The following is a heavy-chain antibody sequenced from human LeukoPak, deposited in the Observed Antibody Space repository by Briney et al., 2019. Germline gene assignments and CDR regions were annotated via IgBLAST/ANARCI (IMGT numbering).Heavy chain of an antibody. CDR2: IHHSGNT. Sequence: PSQTLSLTCTVSGGSLSSGDYYWSWIRQPPGKGLEWIGYIHHSGNTYYNPSLKSRVNISLDTSKNQFSLKLSSGTAADTAVYYCARDVVRDYFDYWGQGTPVTVSS. V-gene: IGHV4-30-4*01. CDR3: ARDVVRDYFDY. D-gene: IGHD2-21*01. CDR1: GGSLSSGDYY. J-gene: IGHJ4*02.